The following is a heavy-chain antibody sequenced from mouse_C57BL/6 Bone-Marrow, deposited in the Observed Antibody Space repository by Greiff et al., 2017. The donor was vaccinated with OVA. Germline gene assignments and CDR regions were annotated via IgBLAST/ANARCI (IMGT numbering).Heavy chain of an antibody. CDR1: GYTFTSYW. CDR2: INPSSGYT. CDR3: AREGIYYDYRMDY. D-gene: IGHD2-4*01. J-gene: IGHJ4*01. V-gene: IGHV1-7*01. Sequence: QVQLQQSGAELVKPGASVKLSCKASGYTFTSYWMHWVKQRPGQGLEWIGYINPSSGYTKYNQKFKDKATLTADKSSSTAYMRLSSLTYEDSAVDYCAREGIYYDYRMDYWGQGTSVTVSS.